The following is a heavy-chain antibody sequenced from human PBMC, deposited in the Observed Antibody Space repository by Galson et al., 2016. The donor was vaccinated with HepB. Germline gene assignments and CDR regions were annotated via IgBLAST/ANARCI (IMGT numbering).Heavy chain of an antibody. J-gene: IGHJ6*03. V-gene: IGHV4-34*01. D-gene: IGHD4-17*01. CDR3: ARGDNPDYGDYASAYYYMDV. Sequence: SETLSLTCAVYGGSFSGYYWSWIRQPPGKGLEWIGEINHSGSTNYNPSLKSRVTISVDTSKNQFSLKLRSVTAADTAVYYCARGDNPDYGDYASAYYYMDVWGKGTTVTVSS. CDR2: INHSGST. CDR1: GGSFSGYY.